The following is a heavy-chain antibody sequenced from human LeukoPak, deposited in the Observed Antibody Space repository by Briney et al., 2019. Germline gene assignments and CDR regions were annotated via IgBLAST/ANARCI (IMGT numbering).Heavy chain of an antibody. CDR1: GFTFSSYA. CDR3: ARDGRYSGYGYDY. Sequence: GGSLRPSCAASGFTFSSYAMSWVRQAPGKGLEWVSFIYSGNNTYYADSVKGRFTISRDNSKNTLYLQMNNLRAEDTAVYYCARDGRYSGYGYDYWGQGTLVTVSS. J-gene: IGHJ4*02. V-gene: IGHV3-66*01. CDR2: IYSGNNT. D-gene: IGHD5-12*01.